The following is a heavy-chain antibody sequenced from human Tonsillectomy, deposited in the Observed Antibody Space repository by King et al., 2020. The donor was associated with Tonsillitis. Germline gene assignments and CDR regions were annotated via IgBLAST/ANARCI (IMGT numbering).Heavy chain of an antibody. CDR3: TTHSPDWLLAY. V-gene: IGHV3-15*01. Sequence: EVQLVESGGGLVKPGGSLRLSCAASGFTFSNAWMSWVRQAPGKGLEWVGRIKSKTDGGTTDYAAPVKGRFTISRDDSKNTVLYLQMNSLKTEDTAVYYCTTHSPDWLLAYWGQGTLVTVSS. D-gene: IGHD3-9*01. CDR1: GFTFSNAW. CDR2: IKSKTDGGTT. J-gene: IGHJ4*02.